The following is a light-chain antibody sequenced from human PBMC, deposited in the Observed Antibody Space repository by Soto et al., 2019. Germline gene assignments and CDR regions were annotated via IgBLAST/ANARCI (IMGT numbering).Light chain of an antibody. CDR2: GNS. Sequence: QSVLTQPPSVSGAPGQRVTISCTGSSSNIGAGYDVRWYQQLPGAAPKLLIYGNSNRPSGVPDRCSGSKSGTSASLAITGLQAEDEADYYCQSYDSSLSGPSYVFGTGTKVPVL. J-gene: IGLJ1*01. CDR3: QSYDSSLSGPSYV. CDR1: SSNIGAGYD. V-gene: IGLV1-40*01.